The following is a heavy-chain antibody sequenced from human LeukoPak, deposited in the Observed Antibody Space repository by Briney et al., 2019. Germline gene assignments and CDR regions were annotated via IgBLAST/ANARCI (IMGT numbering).Heavy chain of an antibody. CDR3: ASTVRGVMS. CDR2: ITYSSTYI. V-gene: IGHV3-21*01. D-gene: IGHD3-10*02. J-gene: IGHJ4*02. CDR1: GFTFSNYN. Sequence: GGSLRLSCAASGFTFSNYNMNWVRQAPGKVLEWVSSITYSSTYIYYADSVKGRFTISRDNAKNSVYLEMNSLRAEDTAVYYCASTVRGVMSWGQGTLVTVSS.